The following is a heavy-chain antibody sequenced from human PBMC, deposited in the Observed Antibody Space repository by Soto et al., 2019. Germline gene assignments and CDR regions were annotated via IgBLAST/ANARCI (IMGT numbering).Heavy chain of an antibody. CDR1: GGTFSSYA. CDR3: ARDSKGPRPTPFRNWNYAAFDY. V-gene: IGHV1-69*13. Sequence: GASVKVSCKASGGTFSSYAISWVRQAPGQGLEWMGGIIPIFGTANYAQKFQGRVTITADESTSTAYMELSSLRSEDTAVYYCARDSKGPRPTPFRNWNYAAFDYWGQGTLVTVSS. D-gene: IGHD1-7*01. J-gene: IGHJ4*02. CDR2: IIPIFGTA.